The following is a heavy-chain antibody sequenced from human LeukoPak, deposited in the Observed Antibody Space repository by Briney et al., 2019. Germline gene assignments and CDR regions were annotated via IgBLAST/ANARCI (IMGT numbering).Heavy chain of an antibody. CDR2: IIPILGIA. D-gene: IGHD3-22*01. V-gene: IGHV1-69*04. CDR3: TREGVYAPDGSGYHRDAFDI. J-gene: IGHJ3*02. CDR1: GGTFSSYA. Sequence: SVKVSCKASGGTFSSYAISWVRQAPGQGLEWMGRIIPILGIANYAQKFQGRVTITADKSTNTAHMELSRLESGDTAVYYCTREGVYAPDGSGYHRDAFDIWGQGTVVIVSS.